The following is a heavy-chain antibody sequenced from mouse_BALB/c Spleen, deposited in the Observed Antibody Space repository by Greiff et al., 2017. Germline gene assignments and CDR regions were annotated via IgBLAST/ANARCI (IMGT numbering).Heavy chain of an antibody. V-gene: IGHV5-17*02. J-gene: IGHJ4*01. CDR2: ISSGISTI. Sequence: EVMLVESGGGLVQPGGSRKLSCAASGFTFSSFGMHWVRQAPEKGLEWVAYISSGISTIYYADTLKGRFTISRDNPKNTLFLQMTSLRSEDTAMYYCARDYRPYAMDYWGQGTSVTVSS. D-gene: IGHD5-5*01. CDR3: ARDYRPYAMDY. CDR1: GFTFSSFG.